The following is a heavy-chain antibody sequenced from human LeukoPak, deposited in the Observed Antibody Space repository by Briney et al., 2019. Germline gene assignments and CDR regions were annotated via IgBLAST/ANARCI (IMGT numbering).Heavy chain of an antibody. D-gene: IGHD2-15*01. CDR3: ARAGGGSDY. CDR2: IYYSGST. CDR1: GGSISSYY. Sequence: SETLSLTCTVSGGSISSYYWSWIRQPPGKGLEWIGYIYYSGSTNYNPSLKSRVTISVDTSKNQFSLKLSSVTAADTAVYYCARAGGGSDYWGQGTLVTVSS. V-gene: IGHV4-59*01. J-gene: IGHJ4*02.